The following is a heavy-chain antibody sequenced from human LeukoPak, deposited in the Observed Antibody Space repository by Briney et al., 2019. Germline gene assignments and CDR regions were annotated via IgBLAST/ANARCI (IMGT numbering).Heavy chain of an antibody. J-gene: IGHJ3*01. CDR1: GFTFSSYV. CDR2: ISSDESNK. D-gene: IGHD2-21*02. Sequence: QTGGSLRLSCAASGFTFSSYVMHWVRQAPGKGLEWVALISSDESNKYYADSVKGRFTISRDNSRSTLYLQMNSLRAEDTAVYFCARVAYYRVTADRITDAFDVWGHGTVVTVSS. V-gene: IGHV3-30*03. CDR3: ARVAYYRVTADRITDAFDV.